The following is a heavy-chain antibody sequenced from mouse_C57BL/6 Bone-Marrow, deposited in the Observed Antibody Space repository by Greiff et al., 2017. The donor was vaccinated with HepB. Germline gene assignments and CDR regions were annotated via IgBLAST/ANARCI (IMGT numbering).Heavy chain of an antibody. CDR1: GFPITSGYY. D-gene: IGHD1-2*01. CDR3: AGDSQTHYYGLDV. Sequence: QVQLKESGPGLVKPSQSLFLTCSITGFPITSGYYWIWIRQSPGKPLEWMGYITHSGETFYNPSLQSPISITRETSKNQFFLQLNSVTTEDTAMYYCAGDSQTHYYGLDVWGTGTTVTVSS. CDR2: ITHSGET. J-gene: IGHJ1*03. V-gene: IGHV12-3*01.